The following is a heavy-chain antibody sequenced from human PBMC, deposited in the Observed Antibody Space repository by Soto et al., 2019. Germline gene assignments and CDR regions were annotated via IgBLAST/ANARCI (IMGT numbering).Heavy chain of an antibody. J-gene: IGHJ2*01. CDR1: GGSISSYY. Sequence: QVQLQESGPGLVKPSETLSLTCTVSGGSISSYYWSWIRQPPGKGLEWIGYIYYSGSTNYNPSLXXXXXXSVDXSKNXXXXXXXSXTAAXTAXXXXAXFNWYFDLWGRGTLVTVSS. CDR3: AXFNWYFDL. CDR2: IYYSGST. V-gene: IGHV4-59*08.